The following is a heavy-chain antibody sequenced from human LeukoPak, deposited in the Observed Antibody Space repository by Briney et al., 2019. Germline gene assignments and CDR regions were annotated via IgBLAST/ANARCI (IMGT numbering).Heavy chain of an antibody. J-gene: IGHJ4*02. CDR2: ISGSGGST. CDR1: GFTFSSYA. D-gene: IGHD3-22*01. CDR3: ARKTDSGGQGDY. V-gene: IGHV3-23*01. Sequence: GGSLRLSWAASGFTFSSYAMSWVRQAAGKGLEWVSGISGSGGSTYYADSVKGRFTISRDNSKNTLYLQMNSLRAEDTAVYYCARKTDSGGQGDYWGPGTLVTVSS.